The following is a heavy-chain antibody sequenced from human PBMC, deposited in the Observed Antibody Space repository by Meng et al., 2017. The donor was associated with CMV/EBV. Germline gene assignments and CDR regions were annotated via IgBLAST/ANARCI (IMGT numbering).Heavy chain of an antibody. Sequence: GESLKISCAASGFTFSSYAMSWVRQAPGKGLEWVSVIYSGDSSTYYADSVKGRFTISRDNSKNTLYLQMNSLRAEDTAVYYCAKFYAAGLWYYYGMDVWGQGTTVTVSS. V-gene: IGHV3-23*03. CDR2: IYSGDSST. D-gene: IGHD6-13*01. CDR3: AKFYAAGLWYYYGMDV. J-gene: IGHJ6*02. CDR1: GFTFSSYA.